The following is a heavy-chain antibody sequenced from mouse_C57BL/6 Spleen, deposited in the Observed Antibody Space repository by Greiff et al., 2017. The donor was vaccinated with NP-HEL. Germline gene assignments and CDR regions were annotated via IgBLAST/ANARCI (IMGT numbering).Heavy chain of an antibody. Sequence: VQLQQSGAELVRPGASVKLSCTASGYTFTDYCMHWVKQRPEQGLEWIGWIDPENGDTDYASKFKGKATITADTSSNTAYLQLSSLTSEDTAVYECTAHSNCLAYWGQGTLVTVSA. V-gene: IGHV14-4*01. D-gene: IGHD2-5*01. CDR1: GYTFTDYC. CDR2: IDPENGDT. J-gene: IGHJ3*01. CDR3: TAHSNCLAY.